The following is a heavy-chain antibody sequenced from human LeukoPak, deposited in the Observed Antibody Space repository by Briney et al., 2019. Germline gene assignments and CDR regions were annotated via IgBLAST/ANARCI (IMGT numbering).Heavy chain of an antibody. D-gene: IGHD2-15*01. CDR1: GFTFSNYG. Sequence: GGSLRLSCAASGFTFSNYGMHWVRQAPGKGLEWVAVISYDGSNKHYADSVKGRFTISRDNSKNTLYLQMNSLRAEDTAVYYCARDGVGDCSGGSCLSHYYYGMDVWGQGTTVTVSS. V-gene: IGHV3-30*03. CDR2: ISYDGSNK. J-gene: IGHJ6*02. CDR3: ARDGVGDCSGGSCLSHYYYGMDV.